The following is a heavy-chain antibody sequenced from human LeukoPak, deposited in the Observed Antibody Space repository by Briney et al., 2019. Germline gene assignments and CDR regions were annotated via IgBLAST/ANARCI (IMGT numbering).Heavy chain of an antibody. D-gene: IGHD6-13*01. CDR2: ISSSSYI. J-gene: IGHJ6*02. V-gene: IGHV3-21*01. CDR3: AREWWYSSSSGGMDV. CDR1: GFTFSSYS. Sequence: PGGSLRLSCAASGFTFSSYSMNWVRQAPGKGLEWVSSISSSSYIYYADSVKGRFTISRDNAKNSLYLQMNSLRAEDTAVYYCAREWWYSSSSGGMDVWGQGTTVTVPS.